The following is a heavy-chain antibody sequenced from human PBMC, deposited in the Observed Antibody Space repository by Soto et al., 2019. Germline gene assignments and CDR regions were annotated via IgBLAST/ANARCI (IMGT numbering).Heavy chain of an antibody. Sequence: QVQLQESGPGLVKPSETMSLSCTDSGGSISSYYWSWFRQSPGKRMEWIGYVHHSWGSIYNPSLQSRVAISLDTSKSQFSLKVTSVTATDTAVYYCARQRFGPLHGLVDVWGQGTTVNVSS. CDR3: ARQRFGPLHGLVDV. CDR2: VHHSWGS. J-gene: IGHJ6*02. D-gene: IGHD3-10*01. V-gene: IGHV4-59*08. CDR1: GGSISSYY.